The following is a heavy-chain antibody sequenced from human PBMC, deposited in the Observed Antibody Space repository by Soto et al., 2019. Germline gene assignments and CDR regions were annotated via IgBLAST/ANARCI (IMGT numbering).Heavy chain of an antibody. V-gene: IGHV3-23*01. CDR3: AKVQAVTIFGVVTPFDY. D-gene: IGHD3-3*01. Sequence: VGSLRLSCAASGFTFSSYAMSWVRQAPGKGLEWVSAISGSGGSTYYADSVKGRFTIPRDNSKNTLYLQMNSLRAEDTAVYYCAKVQAVTIFGVVTPFDYWGQGTLVTVSS. CDR2: ISGSGGST. J-gene: IGHJ4*02. CDR1: GFTFSSYA.